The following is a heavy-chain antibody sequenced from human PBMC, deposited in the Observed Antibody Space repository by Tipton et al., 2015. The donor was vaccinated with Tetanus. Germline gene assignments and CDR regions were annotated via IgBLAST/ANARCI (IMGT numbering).Heavy chain of an antibody. V-gene: IGHV4-39*01. J-gene: IGHJ5*02. CDR2: IYYSGST. CDR1: GFTLSRYT. D-gene: IGHD7-27*01. CDR3: ARQLWGYWFDP. Sequence: LRLSCAASGFTLSRYTLNWVRQAPGKGPEWIGSIYYSGSTYNSPSHRSRVTMSIDTSKNQFSLKLNSVTATDTAVYYCARQLWGYWFDPWGQGTRVTVSS.